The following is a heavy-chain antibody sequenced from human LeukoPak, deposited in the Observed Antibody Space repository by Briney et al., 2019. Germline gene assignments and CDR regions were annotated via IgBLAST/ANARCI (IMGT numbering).Heavy chain of an antibody. V-gene: IGHV4-59*08. J-gene: IGHJ4*02. Sequence: SETLFLTCTVSGGSMSPYHWGWIRQPPGKGLEWTGYIYYSRSTNYNPSLKSRVTISVDTSKNQFSLKLSSVTAADTAIYYCARAVSGRFDYWGQGTLVTVSS. D-gene: IGHD6-19*01. CDR3: ARAVSGRFDY. CDR2: IYYSRST. CDR1: GGSMSPYH.